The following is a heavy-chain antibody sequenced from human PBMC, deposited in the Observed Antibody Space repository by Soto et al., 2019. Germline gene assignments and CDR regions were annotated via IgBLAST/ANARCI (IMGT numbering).Heavy chain of an antibody. CDR3: ARDRATIFGVVIISEYNWFDP. CDR2: TYYRSKWYN. CDR1: GDSVSSNSAA. D-gene: IGHD3-3*01. V-gene: IGHV6-1*01. J-gene: IGHJ5*02. Sequence: PSQTLSLTCAISGDSVSSNSAAWNWIRQSPSRGLEWLGRTYYRSKWYNDYAVSVKSRITINPDTSKNQFSLQLNSVTPEDTAVYYCARDRATIFGVVIISEYNWFDPWGQGTLVTVSS.